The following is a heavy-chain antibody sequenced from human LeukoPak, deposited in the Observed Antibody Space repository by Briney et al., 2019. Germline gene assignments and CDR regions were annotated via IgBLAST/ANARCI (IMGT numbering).Heavy chain of an antibody. D-gene: IGHD5-12*01. Sequence: ASETLSLTCTVSGGSISSYYWSWIRQPPGKGLEWIGYIYYSGSTYYNPSLKSRVTISVDTSKNQFSLKLSSVTAADTAVYYCASGIGRNFDYWGQGTLVTVSS. CDR1: GGSISSYY. J-gene: IGHJ4*02. CDR2: IYYSGST. V-gene: IGHV4-59*06. CDR3: ASGIGRNFDY.